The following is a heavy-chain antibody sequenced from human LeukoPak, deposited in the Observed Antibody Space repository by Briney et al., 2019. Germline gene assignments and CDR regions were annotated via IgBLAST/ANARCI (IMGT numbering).Heavy chain of an antibody. Sequence: GESLKISCKGSGYRFTSYWIGWVRQMPGKGLEWMGIIYPGDSDTRYSPSFQGQVTISADKSISTAYLQWSSLKASDTAMYYCARHPGSGSYYSPIDYWGQGTLVTVSS. D-gene: IGHD3-10*01. CDR2: IYPGDSDT. CDR1: GYRFTSYW. CDR3: ARHPGSGSYYSPIDY. J-gene: IGHJ4*02. V-gene: IGHV5-51*01.